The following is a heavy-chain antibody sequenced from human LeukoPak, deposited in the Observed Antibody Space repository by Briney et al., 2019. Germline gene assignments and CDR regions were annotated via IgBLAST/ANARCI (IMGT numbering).Heavy chain of an antibody. D-gene: IGHD3-10*01. CDR3: ARVLLGGITMVRGVIITSGYYFDY. J-gene: IGHJ4*02. V-gene: IGHV4-4*07. CDR1: GGSISSYY. CDR2: IYTSGST. Sequence: PSETLSLTCTVSGGSISSYYWSWIRQPAGKGLKWIGRIYTSGSTNYNPSLKSRVTMSVDTSKNQFSLKLSSVAAADTAVYYCARVLLGGITMVRGVIITSGYYFDYWGQGTLVTVSS.